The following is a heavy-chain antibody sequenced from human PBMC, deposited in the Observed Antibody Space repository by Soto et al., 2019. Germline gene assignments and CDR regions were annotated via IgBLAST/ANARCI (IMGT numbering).Heavy chain of an antibody. Sequence: QVQLVQSGVEVKKPGSSVKVSCKASGGTFSSYAISWVRQAPGQGLEWMGGIIPIFGTANYAQKFQGRGTITADKSTSTAYMELSSLRSEDTAVYYCARRSYSNYAAYYYGMDVWGQGTTVTVSS. CDR1: GGTFSSYA. CDR2: IIPIFGTA. J-gene: IGHJ6*02. CDR3: ARRSYSNYAAYYYGMDV. D-gene: IGHD4-4*01. V-gene: IGHV1-69*06.